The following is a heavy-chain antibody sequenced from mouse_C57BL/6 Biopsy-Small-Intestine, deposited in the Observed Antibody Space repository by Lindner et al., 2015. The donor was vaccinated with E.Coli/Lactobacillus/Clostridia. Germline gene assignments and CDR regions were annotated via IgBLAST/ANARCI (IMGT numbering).Heavy chain of an antibody. CDR1: GYTFTDYT. CDR2: IYPGNDKR. J-gene: IGHJ3*01. V-gene: IGHV1-84*01. Sequence: VQLQESGPELVKPGASVKLSCKPSGYTFTDYTIHWVKQSPEQGLEWIGWIYPGNDKRRYNDKFKDKATMTADKSSSTAYMQLSSLTSEDSAVYFCVRDTSNGAWFPYWGQGTLVTLSA. CDR3: VRDTSNGAWFPY. D-gene: IGHD2-5*01.